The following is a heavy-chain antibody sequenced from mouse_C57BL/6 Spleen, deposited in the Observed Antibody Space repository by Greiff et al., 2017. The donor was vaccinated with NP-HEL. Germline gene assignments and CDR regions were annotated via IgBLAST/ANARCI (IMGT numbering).Heavy chain of an antibody. Sequence: VQLKQSGPELVKPGASVKISCKASGYSFTDDNMNWVKQSNGKSLEWIGVINPNYGTTSYNQKFKGKATLTVDQSSSTAYMQLNSLTSEDSAVYYCARSYGSSYWYFDVWGTGTTVTVSS. CDR1: GYSFTDDN. V-gene: IGHV1-39*01. J-gene: IGHJ1*03. CDR3: ARSYGSSYWYFDV. D-gene: IGHD1-1*01. CDR2: INPNYGTT.